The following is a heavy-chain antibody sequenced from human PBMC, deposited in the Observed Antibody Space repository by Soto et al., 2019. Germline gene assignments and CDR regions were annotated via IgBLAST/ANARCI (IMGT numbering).Heavy chain of an antibody. CDR1: GYSFAGYW. CDR3: ARQIYDSDTGPNFQYYFDS. J-gene: IGHJ4*02. Sequence: GESLKISCKGSGYSFAGYWITWVRQKPGKGLEWMGRIDPSDSQTYYSPSFRGHVTISATKSITTVFLQWSSLRASDTAMYYCARQIYDSDTGPNFQYYFDSWGQGTPITVSS. D-gene: IGHD3-22*01. V-gene: IGHV5-10-1*01. CDR2: IDPSDSQT.